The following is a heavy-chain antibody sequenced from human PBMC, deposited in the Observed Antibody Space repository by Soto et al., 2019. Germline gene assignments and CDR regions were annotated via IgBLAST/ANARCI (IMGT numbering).Heavy chain of an antibody. J-gene: IGHJ3*02. CDR3: TTLEIVVALRAFDI. CDR2: IKSKTDGGTT. D-gene: IGHD3-22*01. Sequence: GGSLRLSCAASGFTFSNAWMNWVRQAPGKGLEWVGRIKSKTDGGTTDYAAPVKGRFTISRDDSKNTLYLQMNSLKTEDTAVYYCTTLEIVVALRAFDIWGQGTMVTVSS. CDR1: GFTFSNAW. V-gene: IGHV3-15*07.